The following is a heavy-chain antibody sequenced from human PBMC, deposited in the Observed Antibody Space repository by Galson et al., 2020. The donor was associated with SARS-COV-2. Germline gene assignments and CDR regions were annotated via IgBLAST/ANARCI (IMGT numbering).Heavy chain of an antibody. Sequence: QPGGSLRLSCAASGFIVSKNYMSWVRQAPGKGLEWVSVIYTSGATYYADSVRGRFSISRDNSKNTLFLQMNSLRAEDTAIYYCVTAETPLTHLGWGQGTLVTVSS. D-gene: IGHD3-16*01. J-gene: IGHJ4*02. CDR2: IYTSGAT. V-gene: IGHV3-53*01. CDR3: VTAETPLTHLG. CDR1: GFIVSKNY.